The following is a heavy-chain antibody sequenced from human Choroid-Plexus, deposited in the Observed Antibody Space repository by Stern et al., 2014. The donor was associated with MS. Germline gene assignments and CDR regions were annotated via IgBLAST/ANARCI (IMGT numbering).Heavy chain of an antibody. J-gene: IGHJ4*02. CDR3: AKDRQWSTYFFDY. CDR1: GFTFSNFG. Sequence: VQLVESGGGVAQPGRPLILSCAASGFTFSNFGMHWVRQAPGKGLEWVALISYDGSDKYYADSGQGLFTIFRDNSKNTLYMHMNSLRAGDTAVYYCAKDRQWSTYFFDYWGQGSLFTVSS. CDR2: ISYDGSDK. V-gene: IGHV3-30*18. D-gene: IGHD2-15*01.